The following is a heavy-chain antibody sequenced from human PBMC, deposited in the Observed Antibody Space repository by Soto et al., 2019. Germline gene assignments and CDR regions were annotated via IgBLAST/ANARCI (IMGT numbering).Heavy chain of an antibody. CDR3: ARERSRGTPGAFDI. CDR2: ITSGSGTI. Sequence: QVQLVESGGGLVSPGGSLRLSCAASGFIFSDYYMNWVRQAPGKGLEWISYITSGSGTIDYADSVKGRFTISRDNAKNSLYLHMNSLRAEDTAVYYCARERSRGTPGAFDIWGQGTKVTVSS. CDR1: GFIFSDYY. D-gene: IGHD1-26*01. J-gene: IGHJ3*02. V-gene: IGHV3-11*01.